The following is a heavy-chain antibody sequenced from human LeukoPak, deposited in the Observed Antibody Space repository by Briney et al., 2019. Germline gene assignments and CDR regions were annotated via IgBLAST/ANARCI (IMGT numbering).Heavy chain of an antibody. Sequence: GGSLRLSCAASGFTFSSYSMNWVRQAPGKGLEWVSSISTSSIYIYYADSVKGRFTISRDDAKKSMYLQMNSLRVEDTAVYFCARYSEVYYYVDVWGTGTTVTVSS. CDR2: ISTSSIYI. D-gene: IGHD2-21*01. CDR1: GFTFSSYS. CDR3: ARYSEVYYYVDV. V-gene: IGHV3-21*01. J-gene: IGHJ6*03.